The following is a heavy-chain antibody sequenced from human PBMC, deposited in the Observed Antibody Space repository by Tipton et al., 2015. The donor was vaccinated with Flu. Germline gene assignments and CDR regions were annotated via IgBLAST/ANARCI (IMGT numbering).Heavy chain of an antibody. V-gene: IGHV4-38-2*02. CDR3: ARALNSGREYTFDI. J-gene: IGHJ3*02. D-gene: IGHD1-26*01. CDR1: GYFISSGYY. Sequence: TLSLTCTVSGYFISSGYYWGWIRQSPGTGLQWIATIIQSGNAYYNPSLRSRVTISVDTTKNLFSLNLSSVTATDTAVYYCARALNSGREYTFDILGRGTVVTVSS. CDR2: IIQSGNA.